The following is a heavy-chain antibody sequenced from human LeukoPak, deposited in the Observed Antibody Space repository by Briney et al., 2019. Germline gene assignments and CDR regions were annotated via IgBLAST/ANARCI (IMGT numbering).Heavy chain of an antibody. Sequence: GGSLRLSCAASGFTVSSNYMSWVRQAPGKGLQWVSVISSGGSTNYADSVKGRFTISRDNSKNTLNLQMNSLRAEDTAVYYCARDSMIVGWYFQHWGQGTLVTVSS. V-gene: IGHV3-66*01. D-gene: IGHD3-22*01. CDR1: GFTVSSNY. CDR3: ARDSMIVGWYFQH. CDR2: ISSGGST. J-gene: IGHJ1*01.